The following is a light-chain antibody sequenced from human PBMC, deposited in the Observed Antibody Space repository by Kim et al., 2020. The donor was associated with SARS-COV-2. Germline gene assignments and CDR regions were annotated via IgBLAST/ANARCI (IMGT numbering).Light chain of an antibody. CDR3: AAWDDSLNGPV. J-gene: IGLJ1*01. V-gene: IGLV1-44*01. CDR1: SSNIGSNT. CDR2: SNN. Sequence: QSVLTQPPSASGTPGKRVTISCSGSSSNIGSNTVNWYQQLPGTAPKLLIYSNNQRPSGVHDRFSGSKSGTSASLAISGLQSEDEADYYCAAWDDSLNGPVFGTGTKVTVL.